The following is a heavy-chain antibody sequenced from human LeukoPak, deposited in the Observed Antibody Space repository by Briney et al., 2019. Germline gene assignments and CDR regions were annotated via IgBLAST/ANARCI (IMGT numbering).Heavy chain of an antibody. Sequence: PGGSLRFPCAASGFTFSSYDMNWVRQAPGKGLEWVSYSSSSGSTIYYADSVKGRFTISRDNTKNSLYLQMNSLRAEDTAVYYCAREWRRGYSGHAGLFDYWGQGTLVTVSS. J-gene: IGHJ4*02. V-gene: IGHV3-48*03. D-gene: IGHD5-12*01. CDR3: AREWRRGYSGHAGLFDY. CDR2: SSSSGSTI. CDR1: GFTFSSYD.